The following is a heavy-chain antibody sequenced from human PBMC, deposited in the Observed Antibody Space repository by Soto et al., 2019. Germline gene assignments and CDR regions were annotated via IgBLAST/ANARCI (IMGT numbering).Heavy chain of an antibody. CDR2: ISGSGAST. Sequence: EVQLLESGGGLVQPGGSLRLSCAASGFTFNSYAMSWVRQAPGKGLEWVSSISGSGASTYYADSVKGRFTISRDNSKNTLYLQMNSLRAVDTAVYYCARDGDGAARVTSYWGQGTLVTVSS. V-gene: IGHV3-23*01. D-gene: IGHD2-15*01. CDR3: ARDGDGAARVTSY. CDR1: GFTFNSYA. J-gene: IGHJ4*02.